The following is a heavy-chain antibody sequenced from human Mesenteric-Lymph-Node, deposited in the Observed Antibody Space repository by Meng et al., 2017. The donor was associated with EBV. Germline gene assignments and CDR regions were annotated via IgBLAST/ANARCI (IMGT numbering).Heavy chain of an antibody. CDR3: TRFDWLAHH. V-gene: IGHV7-4-1*02. CDR2: INTNIGNS. J-gene: IGHJ5*02. D-gene: IGHD3-9*01. Sequence: QVQVVQSGSELKKPGASVKVSCKASGYTFTNYAINWVRQAPGQGLEWMGRINTNIGNSMYAQGFTGRFVFSLDTSVSTAYLQISSLKTEDTAVYYCTRFDWLAHHWGQGTLVTVSS. CDR1: GYTFTNYA.